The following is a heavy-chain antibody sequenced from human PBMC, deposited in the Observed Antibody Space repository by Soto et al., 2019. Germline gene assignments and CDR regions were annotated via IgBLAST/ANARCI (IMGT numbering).Heavy chain of an antibody. Sequence: QVQLVQSGAEVKKPGASVKVSCKASGYTFTSYGISWVRQAPGQGLEWMGWISAYNGNTNYAQKLQGRVTMTTDTXTXXAYMELRSLRSDDTAVYYCAIASIGDYGGDDAFDIWGQGTMVTVSS. CDR3: AIASIGDYGGDDAFDI. D-gene: IGHD4-17*01. CDR1: GYTFTSYG. J-gene: IGHJ3*02. CDR2: ISAYNGNT. V-gene: IGHV1-18*01.